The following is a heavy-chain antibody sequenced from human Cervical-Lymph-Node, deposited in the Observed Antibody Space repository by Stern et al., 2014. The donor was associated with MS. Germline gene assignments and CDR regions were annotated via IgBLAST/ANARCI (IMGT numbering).Heavy chain of an antibody. J-gene: IGHJ2*01. Sequence: QLQLQESGPGLVKPSGTLSLTCAVSGGSVSSTNWWSWVRQSPGKGLEWIGNIYHSGASNYRPSLRSRVSISLDNPKNHLSLLLTSVTAADTAVYYCARERQQYCNSEGCSYWYFDLWGRGTLVTVSS. CDR1: GGSVSSTNW. V-gene: IGHV4-4*02. D-gene: IGHD2/OR15-2a*01. CDR2: IYHSGAS. CDR3: ARERQQYCNSEGCSYWYFDL.